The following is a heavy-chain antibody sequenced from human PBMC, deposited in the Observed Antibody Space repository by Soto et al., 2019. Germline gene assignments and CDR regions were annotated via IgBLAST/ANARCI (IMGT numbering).Heavy chain of an antibody. D-gene: IGHD3-22*01. CDR3: ARDKPYYYDSSGPMYYFDY. CDR2: IYYSGST. Sequence: PSETLSLTCTVSGGSISSGDYYWSWIRQPPGKGLEWIGYIYYSGSTYYNPSLKSRVTISVDTSKNQFSLKLSSVTAADTAVYYCARDKPYYYDSSGPMYYFDYWGQGTLVTVSS. CDR1: GGSISSGDYY. J-gene: IGHJ4*01. V-gene: IGHV4-30-4*01.